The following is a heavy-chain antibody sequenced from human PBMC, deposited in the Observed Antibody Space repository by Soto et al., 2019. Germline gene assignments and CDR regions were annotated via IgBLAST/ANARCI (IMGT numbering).Heavy chain of an antibody. J-gene: IGHJ6*02. CDR3: ARTAAAGKYYYGMDV. Sequence: GESLKISCKGSGYSFTSYWIGWVLQMPWKGLEWMGIIYPGDSDTRYSPSFQGQVTISADKSISTAYLQWSSLKASDTAMYYCARTAAAGKYYYGMDVWGQGTTVTVSS. V-gene: IGHV5-51*01. D-gene: IGHD6-13*01. CDR2: IYPGDSDT. CDR1: GYSFTSYW.